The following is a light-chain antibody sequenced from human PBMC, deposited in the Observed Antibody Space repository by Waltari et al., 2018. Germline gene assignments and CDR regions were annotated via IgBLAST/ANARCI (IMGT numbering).Light chain of an antibody. J-gene: IGLJ2*01. Sequence: QSALTQPASVSGSPGQSITISCTGTTSDVGSDTLVSCHQQHPGEVPKLIIYEDNKRPSGVSNRFSGSKSGNTASLTISGLQPEDEADYYCCSYGGASIRIFGGGTKVTVL. CDR2: EDN. CDR3: CSYGGASIRI. V-gene: IGLV2-23*01. CDR1: TSDVGSDTL.